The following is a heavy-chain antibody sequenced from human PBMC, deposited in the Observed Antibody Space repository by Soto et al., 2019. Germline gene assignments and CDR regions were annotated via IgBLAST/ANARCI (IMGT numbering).Heavy chain of an antibody. CDR2: IKPDGSEK. D-gene: IGHD3-22*01. CDR1: GFIFSSYW. Sequence: XXSLRLSFAASGFIFSSYWMSWVLQAPGKGLEWVANIKPDGSEKWYVDSVKGRFTISRDNAKNTVYLQMNSLRAEETAVYYCAKDTYYHDSSGYYIFDYWGQGTLVTVSS. J-gene: IGHJ4*02. V-gene: IGHV3-7*01. CDR3: AKDTYYHDSSGYYIFDY.